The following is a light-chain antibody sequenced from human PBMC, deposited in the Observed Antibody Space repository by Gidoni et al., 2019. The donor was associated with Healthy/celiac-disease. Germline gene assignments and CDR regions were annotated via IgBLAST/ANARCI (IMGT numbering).Light chain of an antibody. J-gene: IGLJ2*01. V-gene: IGLV1-44*01. CDR1: SPNLGSNT. CDR3: AAWDDSLNGPV. CDR2: SNN. Sequence: QSVLTQPPSASGTPGQRVTISCSGSSPNLGSNTVNWYQQLPGPAPKLLIYSNNQRPSGVPDRFSGSKSGTSASLAISGLQSEDEADYYCAAWDDSLNGPVFGGGTKLTVL.